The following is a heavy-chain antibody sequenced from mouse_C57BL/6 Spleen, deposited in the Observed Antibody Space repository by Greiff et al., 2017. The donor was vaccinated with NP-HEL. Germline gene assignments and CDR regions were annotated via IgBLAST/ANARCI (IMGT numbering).Heavy chain of an antibody. CDR1: FFPLPASS. V-gene: IGHV14-4*01. CDR3: TIPHY. J-gene: IGHJ2*01. Sequence: VQLQQSGAELVRPFSSFYFSFTSSFFPLPASSLPWVTPRPAPGLEGIGWIDPDPFATEYASKFQGKATITADTSSNIAYLQLSSLTSEDTAVYYCTIPHYWGQGTTLTVSS. CDR2: IDPDPFAT. D-gene: IGHD5-1*01.